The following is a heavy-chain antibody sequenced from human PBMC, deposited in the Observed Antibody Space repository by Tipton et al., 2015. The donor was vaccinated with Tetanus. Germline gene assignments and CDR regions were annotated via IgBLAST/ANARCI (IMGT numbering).Heavy chain of an antibody. J-gene: IGHJ4*02. D-gene: IGHD4-17*01. CDR2: IYSGGTT. V-gene: IGHV3-53*01. CDR3: AKTISNDYVAA. CDR1: GFTVSSNF. Sequence: SLRLSCAASGFTVSSNFMTWVRQAPGEGLEWVSIIYSGGTTYYADSVKGRFTISRDNSRNTLYLQMSSLRAEDTAVYCCAKTISNDYVAAWGQGTLVTVSS.